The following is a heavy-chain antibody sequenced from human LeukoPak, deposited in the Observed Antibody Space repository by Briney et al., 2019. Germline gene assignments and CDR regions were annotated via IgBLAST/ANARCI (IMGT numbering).Heavy chain of an antibody. J-gene: IGHJ1*01. D-gene: IGHD2-15*01. CDR3: AQQVGYCSSGSCYFTY. Sequence: GGSLRLSCAASGFTFSTYNMNWVRQAPGKGLEWVAVISYDGSNKYYADSVKGRFTISRDKSKNTLSLQMNSLRAEDTAVYYCAQQVGYCSSGSCYFTYWGQGTLVTVSS. CDR1: GFTFSTYN. V-gene: IGHV3-30-3*01. CDR2: ISYDGSNK.